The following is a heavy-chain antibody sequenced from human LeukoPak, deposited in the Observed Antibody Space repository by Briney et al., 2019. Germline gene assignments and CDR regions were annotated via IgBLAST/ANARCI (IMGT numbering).Heavy chain of an antibody. CDR1: GYTFTSYD. CDR2: MNPNSGNT. D-gene: IGHD2-21*02. CDR3: ASVTPYCGGDCYLGAFDI. J-gene: IGHJ3*02. Sequence: ASVTVSCKASGYTFTSYDINWVRQATGQGLEWMGWMNPNSGNTCYAQKFQGRVTMTRNTSISTAYMELSSLRSEDTAVYYCASVTPYCGGDCYLGAFDIWGQGTMVTVSS. V-gene: IGHV1-8*01.